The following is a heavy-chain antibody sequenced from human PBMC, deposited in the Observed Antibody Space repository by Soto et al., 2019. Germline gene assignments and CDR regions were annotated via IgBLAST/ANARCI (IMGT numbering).Heavy chain of an antibody. CDR1: GFTISSYS. CDR2: ISSSSTTK. D-gene: IGHD2-15*01. V-gene: IGHV3-48*01. CDR3: ARDGCSGSNCLNWFDP. J-gene: IGHJ5*02. Sequence: PGGSLRLSCAASGFTISSYSMNWVRQAPGKGLGWVSYISSSSTTKYYADSVKGRFTISRDNAKNSLYLQMNSLRAEDTAVYYCARDGCSGSNCLNWFDPWGQGTLVTVSS.